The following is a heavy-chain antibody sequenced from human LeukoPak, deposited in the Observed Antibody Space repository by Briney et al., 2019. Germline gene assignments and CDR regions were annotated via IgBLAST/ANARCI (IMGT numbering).Heavy chain of an antibody. CDR1: GGSFSGYY. CDR2: INHSGST. V-gene: IGHV4-34*01. Sequence: SETLSLTCAVYGGSFSGYYWSWIRQPPGKGLEWIGEINHSGSTNYNPSLKSRVTISVDTSKNQFSLKLSSVTAADTAVYYCARVLFRRGYSYGHNWFDPWGQGTLVTVSS. D-gene: IGHD5-18*01. CDR3: ARVLFRRGYSYGHNWFDP. J-gene: IGHJ5*02.